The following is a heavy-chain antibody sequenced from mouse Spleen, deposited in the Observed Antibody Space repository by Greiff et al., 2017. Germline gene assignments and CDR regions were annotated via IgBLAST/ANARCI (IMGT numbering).Heavy chain of an antibody. Sequence: VQLQQPGAELVRPGSSVKLSCKASGYTFTSYWMHWVKQRPIQGLEWIGNIDPSDSETHYNQKFKDKATLTVDKSSSTAYMQLSSLTSEDSAVYYSARRYGSSPYAMDYWGQGTSVTVSS. J-gene: IGHJ4*01. CDR3: ARRYGSSPYAMDY. CDR1: GYTFTSYW. CDR2: IDPSDSET. D-gene: IGHD1-1*01. V-gene: IGHV1-52*01.